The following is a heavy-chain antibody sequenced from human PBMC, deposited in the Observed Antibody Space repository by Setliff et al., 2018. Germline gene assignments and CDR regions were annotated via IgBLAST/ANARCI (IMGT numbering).Heavy chain of an antibody. CDR1: GVTLSKYW. D-gene: IGHD2-15*01. J-gene: IGHJ6*02. CDR2: INQDGSGR. V-gene: IGHV3-7*01. CDR3: VRRLPYFGMDV. Sequence: GGSLRLSCVASGVTLSKYWMSWVRPTPWKGLEWVANINQDGSGRYYLDSVKGRFTIDRDNAKNSLYLHMISLRAEDSAVYYCVRRLPYFGMDVWGQGTTVTVS.